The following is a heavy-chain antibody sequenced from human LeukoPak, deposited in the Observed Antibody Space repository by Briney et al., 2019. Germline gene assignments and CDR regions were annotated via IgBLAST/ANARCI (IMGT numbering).Heavy chain of an antibody. CDR3: AKGPTYYYDSSGYSPIGG. CDR2: ISGSGGST. Sequence: GGSLRLSCAASGFTFSSYAMSWVRQAPGKGLEWVSAISGSGGSTYYAGSVKGRFTISRDNSKNTLYLQMNSLRAEDTAVYYCAKGPTYYYDSSGYSPIGGGGQGTLVTVSS. V-gene: IGHV3-23*01. J-gene: IGHJ4*02. D-gene: IGHD3-22*01. CDR1: GFTFSSYA.